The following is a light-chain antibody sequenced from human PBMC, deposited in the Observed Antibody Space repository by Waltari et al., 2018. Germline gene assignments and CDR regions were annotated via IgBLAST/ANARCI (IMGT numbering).Light chain of an antibody. J-gene: IGKJ5*01. Sequence: DIVMTQSPDSLAVSLGERATINCKSRQSVLYSSNNQNYLAWYQQKPGQPPKLLIYWASARESGVPDRFTGSGSGTDFTLTISSLQAEDVAAYYCQQYYSAPITFGQGTRLEIK. V-gene: IGKV4-1*01. CDR2: WAS. CDR3: QQYYSAPIT. CDR1: QSVLYSSNNQNY.